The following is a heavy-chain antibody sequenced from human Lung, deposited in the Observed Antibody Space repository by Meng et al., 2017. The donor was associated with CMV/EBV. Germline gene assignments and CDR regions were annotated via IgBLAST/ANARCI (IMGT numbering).Heavy chain of an antibody. CDR1: FTFSSDA. CDR2: ISGSGGRT. J-gene: IGHJ4*02. Sequence: FTFSSDAMSWVRQAKGKGLEWVSAISGSGGRTYNEDSVKGRFTISRDNSKNTLYLQMNSLRAEDTAVYYCAKDKSPRGVIVVCYFDYWGQGTLVTVSS. D-gene: IGHD3-16*02. CDR3: AKDKSPRGVIVVCYFDY. V-gene: IGHV3-23*01.